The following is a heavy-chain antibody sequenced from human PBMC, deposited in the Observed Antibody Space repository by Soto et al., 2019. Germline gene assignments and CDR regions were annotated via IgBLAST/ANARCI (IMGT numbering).Heavy chain of an antibody. D-gene: IGHD6-19*01. CDR1: GYTFTSYG. Sequence: ASVKVSCKASGYTFTSYGISWVRQAPGQGLEWMGWISAYNGNTNYAQKIQGRVTMTTDTSTSTAHMELRSLRSDDTAVYYCARSLGGSCGWYYYYGMDVWGQGTTVPVSS. CDR2: ISAYNGNT. CDR3: ARSLGGSCGWYYYYGMDV. V-gene: IGHV1-18*01. J-gene: IGHJ6*02.